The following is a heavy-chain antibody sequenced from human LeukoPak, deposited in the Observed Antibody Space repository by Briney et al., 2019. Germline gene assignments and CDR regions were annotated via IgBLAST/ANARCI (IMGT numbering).Heavy chain of an antibody. CDR1: GFTFDDYA. CDR3: ATYRQVLLPFES. Sequence: PGGSLRLSCAASGFTFDDYAMPWVRQAPGKGLEWVSGIRWNSGSIGYADSVKGRFTISRDNAKNSLYLQMNSLRAEDTAIYYCATYRQVLLPFESWGQGTLVTVSS. D-gene: IGHD2-8*02. J-gene: IGHJ4*02. V-gene: IGHV3-9*01. CDR2: IRWNSGSI.